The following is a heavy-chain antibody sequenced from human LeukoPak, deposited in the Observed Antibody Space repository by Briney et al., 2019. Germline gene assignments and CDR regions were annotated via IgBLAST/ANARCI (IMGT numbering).Heavy chain of an antibody. CDR2: IYTSGST. CDR1: GGSITSQY. J-gene: IGHJ4*02. CDR3: ARAEINDYSRY. D-gene: IGHD4-11*01. V-gene: IGHV4-4*07. Sequence: SETLSLTCTVSGGSITSQYWSWIRQPAGKGLEWIGRIYTSGSTNYNSSLKSRITMSVDTSKNQFSPKLSSVTAADTALYYCARAEINDYSRYWGQGIPVIVSS.